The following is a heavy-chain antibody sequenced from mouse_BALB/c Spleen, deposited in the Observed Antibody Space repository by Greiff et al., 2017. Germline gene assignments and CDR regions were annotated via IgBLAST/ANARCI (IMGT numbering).Heavy chain of an antibody. V-gene: IGHV1S81*02. CDR3: TRDGNYDYYAMDD. J-gene: IGHJ4*01. Sequence: QVQLQQPGAELVKPGASVKLSCKASGYTFTSYYMYWVKQRPGQGLEWIGGINPSNGGTNFNEKFKSKATLTVDKSSSTAYMQLSSLTSEDSAVYYCTRDGNYDYYAMDDWGQGTSVTVSS. CDR1: GYTFTSYY. D-gene: IGHD2-1*01. CDR2: INPSNGGT.